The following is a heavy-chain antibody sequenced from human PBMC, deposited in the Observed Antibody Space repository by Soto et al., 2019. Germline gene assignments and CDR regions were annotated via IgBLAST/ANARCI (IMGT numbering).Heavy chain of an antibody. CDR3: AKDLGGYCSSTSCQGDY. Sequence: QVQLVESGGGVVQPGRSLRLSCAASGFTFSSYGMHWVRQAPGKGLEWVAVISYDGSNKYYADSVKGRFTISRDISKNTLYLQLNVLRAEGTAVYFCAKDLGGYCSSTSCQGDYWGRGTLVTVSS. D-gene: IGHD2-2*01. CDR1: GFTFSSYG. V-gene: IGHV3-30*18. CDR2: ISYDGSNK. J-gene: IGHJ4*02.